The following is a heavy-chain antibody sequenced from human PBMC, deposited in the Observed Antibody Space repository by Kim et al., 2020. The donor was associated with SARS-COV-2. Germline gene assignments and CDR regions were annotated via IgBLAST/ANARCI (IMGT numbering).Heavy chain of an antibody. J-gene: IGHJ4*02. D-gene: IGHD3-10*01. CDR3: ARDSGRRRLASGGDY. CDR2: ISASDGDT. CDR1: GFSFFYYG. Sequence: ASVKVSCKASGFSFFYYGFSWVRQAPGQGLEWMGWISASDGDTNYAQKFRGRVTITTDTSTTTAFMELKSLTFDDTATYFCARDSGRRRLASGGDYWGQGSQVTVSS. V-gene: IGHV1-18*01.